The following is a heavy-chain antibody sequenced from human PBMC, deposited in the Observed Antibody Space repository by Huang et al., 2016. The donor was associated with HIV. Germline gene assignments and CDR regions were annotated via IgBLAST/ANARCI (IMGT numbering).Heavy chain of an antibody. V-gene: IGHV3-30*18. J-gene: IGHJ4*02. CDR3: AKDGRGSGTYYDYFEY. CDR1: GFTFNKFD. Sequence: QVQLVESGGGVVQPGRSLRLSCAAFGFTFNKFDMHWVCQAPGKGLEWVAIIAYDGSSKYQADSVKGRFTISRDNSKNTVYLQMNSLRVEDTAVYYCAKDGRGSGTYYDYFEYWGQGTLVTVSS. CDR2: IAYDGSSK. D-gene: IGHD1-26*01.